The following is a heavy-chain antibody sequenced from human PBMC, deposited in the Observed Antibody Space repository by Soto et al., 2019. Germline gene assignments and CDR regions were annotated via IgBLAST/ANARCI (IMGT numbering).Heavy chain of an antibody. CDR2: IYYSGST. CDR3: ARQGDGCSSTSCYPSPFDY. Sequence: SEALSLTCTVSGGSISSSSYYLGWIRQPPGKGLEWIGSIYYSGSTYYNPSLKSRVTISVDTSKNQFSLKLSSVPAADTAVYYCARQGDGCSSTSCYPSPFDYWGQGTLVTVSS. J-gene: IGHJ4*02. V-gene: IGHV4-39*01. D-gene: IGHD2-2*01. CDR1: GGSISSSSYY.